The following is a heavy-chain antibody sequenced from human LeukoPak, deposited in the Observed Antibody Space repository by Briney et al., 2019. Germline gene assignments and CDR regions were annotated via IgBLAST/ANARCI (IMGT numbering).Heavy chain of an antibody. V-gene: IGHV3-7*03. CDR1: GFTFSDYW. D-gene: IGHD3-16*01. Sequence: GGSLRLSCAASGFTFSDYWMNWVRQAPGKGLEWVANMKEDGSEKYYVDSVKGRFTISRDNAKNSLHLQMSGLRAEDTAVYYCARVRGIYYMDVWGKGTTVTVSS. CDR2: MKEDGSEK. J-gene: IGHJ6*03. CDR3: ARVRGIYYMDV.